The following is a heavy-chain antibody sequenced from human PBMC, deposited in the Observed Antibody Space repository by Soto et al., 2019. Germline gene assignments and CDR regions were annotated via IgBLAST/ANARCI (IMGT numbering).Heavy chain of an antibody. V-gene: IGHV3-73*01. CDR3: TSEVTDYGDYWRY. Sequence: EVQLVESGGGLVQPGGSLKLSCAASGFTFSGSAMHWVRQASGKGLEWVGRIRSKANSYATAYAASVKGRFTISRDDSKNTAYLQMNSLKTEDTAVYYCTSEVTDYGDYWRYWGQGTLVTVSS. CDR1: GFTFSGSA. D-gene: IGHD4-17*01. CDR2: IRSKANSYAT. J-gene: IGHJ4*02.